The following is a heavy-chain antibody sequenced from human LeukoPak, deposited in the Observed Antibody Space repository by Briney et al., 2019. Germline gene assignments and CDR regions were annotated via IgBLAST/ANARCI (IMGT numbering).Heavy chain of an antibody. V-gene: IGHV3-21*01. CDR3: ARDPAYYYDSSGS. J-gene: IGHJ5*02. D-gene: IGHD3-22*01. CDR2: ISSSSSYI. CDR1: GFTFSSYS. Sequence: PGGSLRLSCAASGFTFSSYSMNWVRQAPGKGLEWVSSISSSSSYIYYADSVKGRFTISRDNAKNSLYLQMNSLRAEDTAVYYCARDPAYYYDSSGSWGQGTLVTVSS.